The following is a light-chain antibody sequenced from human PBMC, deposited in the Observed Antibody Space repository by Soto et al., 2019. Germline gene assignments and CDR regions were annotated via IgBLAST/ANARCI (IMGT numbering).Light chain of an antibody. CDR1: SSDVGGYNY. V-gene: IGLV2-14*03. CDR3: SSYTSSSTPWV. J-gene: IGLJ1*01. CDR2: DVS. Sequence: QSVLTQPTSVSGSPGQSITISCTGTSSDVGGYNYVSWYQHHPGKAPKLMICDVSDRPSGVSNRFSGSKSGNTASLTISGLQAEDEADYYCSSYTSSSTPWVFGTGTMVTVL.